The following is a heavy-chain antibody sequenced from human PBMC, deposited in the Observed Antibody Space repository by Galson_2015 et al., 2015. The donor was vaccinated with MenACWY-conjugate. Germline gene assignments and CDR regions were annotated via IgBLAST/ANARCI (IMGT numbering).Heavy chain of an antibody. CDR1: GFTFSSYS. Sequence: SLRLSCAASGFTFSSYSMNWVRQAPGKGLEWVSYISSSRSTIYYADSVKGRFTISRDNAKNSLYLQMNSLRAEDTAMYYCARDSTGNWNDFVYSYYGMDVWCQGTTVTVSS. J-gene: IGHJ6*02. D-gene: IGHD1-1*01. CDR3: ARDSTGNWNDFVYSYYGMDV. CDR2: ISSSRSTI. V-gene: IGHV3-48*04.